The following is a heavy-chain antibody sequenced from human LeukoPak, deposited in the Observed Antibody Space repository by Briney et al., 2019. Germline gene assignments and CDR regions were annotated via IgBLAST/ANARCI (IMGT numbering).Heavy chain of an antibody. CDR2: ISGSGGST. J-gene: IGHJ4*02. Sequence: PGGSLRLSCAASGFTFSSYAMSWVRQAPGKGREWVSAISGSGGSTYYADSVKGRFTISRDNSKNTLYLQMNSLRAEDTAVYYCAKANMVRGVTLTFDYWGQGTLVTVSS. CDR3: AKANMVRGVTLTFDY. V-gene: IGHV3-23*01. CDR1: GFTFSSYA. D-gene: IGHD3-10*01.